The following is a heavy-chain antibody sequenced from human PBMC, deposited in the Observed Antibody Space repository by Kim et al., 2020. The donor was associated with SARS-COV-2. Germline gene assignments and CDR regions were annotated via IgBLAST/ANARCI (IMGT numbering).Heavy chain of an antibody. CDR1: GYTFTGYY. CDR3: ARDMRYSYYYYGMDV. V-gene: IGHV1-2*06. Sequence: ASVKVSCKASGYTFTGYYMHWVRQAPGQGLEWMGRINPNSGGTNYAQKFQGRVTMTRDTSISTAYMELSRLRSDDTAVYYCARDMRYSYYYYGMDVWGQGTTVTVSS. D-gene: IGHD5-18*01. J-gene: IGHJ6*02. CDR2: INPNSGGT.